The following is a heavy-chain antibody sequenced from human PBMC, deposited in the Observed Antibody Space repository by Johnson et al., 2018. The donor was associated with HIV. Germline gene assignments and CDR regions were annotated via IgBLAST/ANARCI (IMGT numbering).Heavy chain of an antibody. V-gene: IGHV3-33*06. CDR1: GFTFSSYG. J-gene: IGHJ3*02. CDR2: IWYDGSNK. Sequence: QVQLVESGGGVVQPGRSLRLSCAASGFTFSSYGMHWVRQAPGKGLEWVAVIWYDGSNKYYADSVKGRFTISRDNSKNTLYLQINSLRAEDTAVYYCAKQLYDLNYDFWSGYPIWGQGTMVTVSS. D-gene: IGHD3-3*01. CDR3: AKQLYDLNYDFWSGYPI.